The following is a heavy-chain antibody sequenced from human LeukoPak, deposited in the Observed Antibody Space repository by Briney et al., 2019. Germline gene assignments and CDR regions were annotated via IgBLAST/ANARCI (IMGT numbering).Heavy chain of an antibody. V-gene: IGHV1-69*04. J-gene: IGHJ4*02. D-gene: IGHD3-22*01. CDR1: GYTFTGYY. Sequence: GASVKVSCKASGYTFTGYYMHWVRQAPGQGLEWMGRIIPILGIANYAQKFQGRVTITADKSTSTAYMELSSLISEDTAVYYCARGEDYYDSSGYAAFDYWGQGTLVTVSS. CDR2: IIPILGIA. CDR3: ARGEDYYDSSGYAAFDY.